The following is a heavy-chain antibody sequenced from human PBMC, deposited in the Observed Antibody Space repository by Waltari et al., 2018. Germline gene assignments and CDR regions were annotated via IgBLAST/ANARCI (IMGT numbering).Heavy chain of an antibody. V-gene: IGHV5-51*03. Sequence: VQLVPSGAEVNTLGVTLKIPGKGSGYSFTSYWIGWVRQMHGKGLEWMGIIYPGDSDTRYSPSFQGQVTISADKSISTAYLQWSSLKASDTAMYYCARSEAAAGLYYYYGMDVWGQGTTVTVSS. CDR3: ARSEAAAGLYYYYGMDV. J-gene: IGHJ6*02. CDR2: IYPGDSDT. CDR1: GYSFTSYW. D-gene: IGHD6-13*01.